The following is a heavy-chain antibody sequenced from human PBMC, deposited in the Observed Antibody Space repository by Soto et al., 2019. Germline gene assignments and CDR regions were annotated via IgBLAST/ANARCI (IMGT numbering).Heavy chain of an antibody. Sequence: SGGSLRLTCAASGFTFSSYGMHWVRQAPGKGLEWVAVISYDGSNKYYADSVKGRFTTSRDNSKNTLYLQMNSLRAEDTAVYYCAKESIDGNSFDYWGQGTLVTVSS. CDR1: GFTFSSYG. D-gene: IGHD4-4*01. V-gene: IGHV3-30*18. CDR3: AKESIDGNSFDY. J-gene: IGHJ4*02. CDR2: ISYDGSNK.